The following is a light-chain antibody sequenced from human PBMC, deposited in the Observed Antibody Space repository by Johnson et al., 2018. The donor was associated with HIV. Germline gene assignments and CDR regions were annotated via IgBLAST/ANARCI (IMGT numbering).Light chain of an antibody. Sequence: QSVLTQPPSVSAAPGQKVTISCSGSSSNIGNNYVSWYQQLPGTAPKLLIYDNNKRPSGIPDRISGSKSGTSATLGITGLQTGDEADYYCGTWNSRLSVGHVFGTWTKVTVL. CDR1: SSNIGNNY. J-gene: IGLJ1*01. CDR3: GTWNSRLSVGHV. V-gene: IGLV1-51*01. CDR2: DNN.